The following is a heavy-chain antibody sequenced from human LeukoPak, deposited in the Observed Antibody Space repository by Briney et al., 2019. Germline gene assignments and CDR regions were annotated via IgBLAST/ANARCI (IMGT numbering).Heavy chain of an antibody. D-gene: IGHD6-19*01. CDR3: ARDPGYSSGWYYFDY. CDR1: GYTFTRYP. CDR2: INMNTGNP. Sequence: GASVKVSCKASGYTFTRYPMNWMRQAPGQGLEWMGWINMNTGNPTYAQGFTGRFVFSLDTSVSTAYLQISSLKAEDTAVYYCARDPGYSSGWYYFDYWGQGTLVTVSS. J-gene: IGHJ4*02. V-gene: IGHV7-4-1*02.